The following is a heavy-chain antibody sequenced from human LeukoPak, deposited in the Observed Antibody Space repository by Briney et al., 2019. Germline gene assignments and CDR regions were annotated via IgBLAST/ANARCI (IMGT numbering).Heavy chain of an antibody. CDR1: GYTFTSYG. V-gene: IGHV1-18*01. D-gene: IGHD3-10*01. Sequence: ASVKVSCKASGYTFTSYGISWVRQAPGQGLEWMGWISAYNGNTNYAQKLQGRVTMTTDTSTSTAYMELRSLRSDDTAMYYCARVNLEYYYGSGRLIKYYYYYMDVWGKGTTVTISS. CDR2: ISAYNGNT. J-gene: IGHJ6*03. CDR3: ARVNLEYYYGSGRLIKYYYYYMDV.